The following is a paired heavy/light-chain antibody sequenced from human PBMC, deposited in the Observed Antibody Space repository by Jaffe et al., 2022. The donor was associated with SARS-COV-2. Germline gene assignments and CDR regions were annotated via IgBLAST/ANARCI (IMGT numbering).Light chain of an antibody. CDR2: GAS. CDR1: QSVSSN. Sequence: EIVMTQSPATLSVSPGERATLSCRASQSVSSNLAWYQQKPGQAPRLLIYGASTRATGIPARFSGSGSGTEFTLTISSLQSEDFAVYYCQQYNNWPSKTFGQGTKVEIK. V-gene: IGKV3-15*01. J-gene: IGKJ1*01. CDR3: QQYNNWPSKT.
Heavy chain of an antibody. D-gene: IGHD6-19*01. Sequence: QVQLQQWGAGLLKPSETLSLTCAVYGGSFSGYYWSWIRQPPGKGLEWIGEINHSGSTNYNPSLKSRVTISVDTSKNQFSLKLSSVTAADTAVYYCAREVLRGIAVAGYSRNWFDPWGQGTLVTVSS. V-gene: IGHV4-34*01. CDR2: INHSGST. J-gene: IGHJ5*02. CDR3: AREVLRGIAVAGYSRNWFDP. CDR1: GGSFSGYY.